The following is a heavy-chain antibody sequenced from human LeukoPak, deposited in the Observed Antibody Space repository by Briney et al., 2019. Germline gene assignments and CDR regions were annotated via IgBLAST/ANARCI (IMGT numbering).Heavy chain of an antibody. J-gene: IGHJ4*02. CDR2: IKQDGSEK. D-gene: IGHD5-18*01. Sequence: GGSLRLSCAASGFTFSSYWMSWVRQAPGKGLEWVANIKQDGSEKYYVDSVKGRFTISRDNAKNSLYLQMNSLRAEDTAVYYCARDRRGVGYSYGYYFDYWGQGTLVTVSS. CDR3: ARDRRGVGYSYGYYFDY. V-gene: IGHV3-7*01. CDR1: GFTFSSYW.